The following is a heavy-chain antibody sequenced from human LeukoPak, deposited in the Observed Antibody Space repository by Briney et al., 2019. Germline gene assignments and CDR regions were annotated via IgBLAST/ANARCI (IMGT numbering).Heavy chain of an antibody. Sequence: SLRLSCAASRLTFSDYYMSWMRQAPGKGREWVSYISSSGSTIYYANSVKGRFTIPKDKAQNSVFSPMNSPKGGGTAGYYCARDGRNRGGDCESGYFDYSAEGSQPTVPS. CDR1: RLTFSDYY. V-gene: IGHV3-11*01. J-gene: IGHJ4*02. CDR2: ISSSGSTI. CDR3: ARDGRNRGGDCESGYFDY. D-gene: IGHD2-21*02.